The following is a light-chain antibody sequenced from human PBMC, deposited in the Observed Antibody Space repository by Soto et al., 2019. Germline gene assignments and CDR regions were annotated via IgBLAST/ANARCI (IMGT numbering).Light chain of an antibody. J-gene: IGKJ1*01. Sequence: EIVMTQSPATLSVSPGERATLSCRASQSVSSNLAWYQQKPGQAPRLLIYGASTRATGIPARFSGSGSGTEFTLTISSLQSEHFAVYYCQQYNNWWTFGQGTKVDIK. V-gene: IGKV3-15*01. CDR3: QQYNNWWT. CDR1: QSVSSN. CDR2: GAS.